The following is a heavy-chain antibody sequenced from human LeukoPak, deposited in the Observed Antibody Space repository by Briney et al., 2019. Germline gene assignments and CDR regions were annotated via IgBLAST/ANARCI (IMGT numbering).Heavy chain of an antibody. CDR2: ISYDGSDK. Sequence: GGSLRLSCAASGFTFSSYAMHWVRQAPGKGLEWVAVISYDGSDKYYADSVRGRFTNSRDISKNTLYLQMNSLRAGDTAIYYCARRENDYWGQGTLVTVSS. J-gene: IGHJ4*02. V-gene: IGHV3-30*04. CDR1: GFTFSSYA. D-gene: IGHD5-24*01. CDR3: ARRENDY.